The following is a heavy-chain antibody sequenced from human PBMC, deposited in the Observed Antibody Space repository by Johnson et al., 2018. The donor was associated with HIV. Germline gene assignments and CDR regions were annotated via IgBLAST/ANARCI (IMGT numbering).Heavy chain of an antibody. CDR1: EFISSDYY. V-gene: IGHV3-20*04. CDR2: INWNGGST. Sequence: VQLVESGGGVVRPGGSLRLSCAASEFISSDYYMSWIRQAPGQGLEWVSGINWNGGSTGYADSVKGRFTISRDNAKNSLYLQMNSLRAEDTAVYYCARDETDLQLVSAFDIWGQGTMVTVSS. CDR3: ARDETDLQLVSAFDI. J-gene: IGHJ3*02. D-gene: IGHD6-13*01.